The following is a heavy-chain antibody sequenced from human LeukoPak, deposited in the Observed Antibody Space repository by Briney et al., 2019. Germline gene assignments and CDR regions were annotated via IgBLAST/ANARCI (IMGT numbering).Heavy chain of an antibody. CDR2: ISSSGSTT. Sequence: GGSLRLSCAASGFTFSDYYMSWIRQAPGRGLESVSYISSSGSTTYYTDSVKGRFTISRDNAKNSLYLQMNSLRPEDTAVYYCASSYCGGNCLVSWGQGTLVTVSS. J-gene: IGHJ5*02. CDR1: GFTFSDYY. D-gene: IGHD2-21*02. V-gene: IGHV3-11*01. CDR3: ASSYCGGNCLVS.